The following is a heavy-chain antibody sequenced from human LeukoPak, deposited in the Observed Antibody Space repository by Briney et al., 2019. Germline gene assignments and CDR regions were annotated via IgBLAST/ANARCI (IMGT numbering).Heavy chain of an antibody. CDR1: GFTVSSNY. J-gene: IGHJ3*02. D-gene: IGHD1-26*01. V-gene: IGHV3-66*01. Sequence: GGSLRLSCAASGFTVSSNYMSWVRQAPGKGLEWVSVIYSGGSTYHADSVKGRFTISRDNSKNTLYLQMNSLRDEDTAVYYRARIVAGGAFDIWGQGTMVTVSS. CDR2: IYSGGST. CDR3: ARIVAGGAFDI.